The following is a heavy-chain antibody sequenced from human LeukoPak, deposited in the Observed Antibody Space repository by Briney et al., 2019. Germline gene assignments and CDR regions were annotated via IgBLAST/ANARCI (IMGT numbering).Heavy chain of an antibody. J-gene: IGHJ4*02. V-gene: IGHV4-61*02. D-gene: IGHD3-10*01. CDR3: AREASLALDS. CDR2: IYSSGST. Sequence: QVQLQESGPGLVKPSQTLSLTCTVSGGSISSTSYSWSWIRQPAGKGLEWIGRIYSSGSTNYNPSLKSRVTISVEMSNNQFSLKLSSVTAADTAIYYCAREASLALDSWGQGTLVTVSS. CDR1: GGSISSTSYS.